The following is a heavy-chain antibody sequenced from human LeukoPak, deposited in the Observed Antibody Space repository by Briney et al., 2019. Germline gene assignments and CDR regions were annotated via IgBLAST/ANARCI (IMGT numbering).Heavy chain of an antibody. Sequence: SETLSLTCTVSGGSISSTYYYWGWIRQPPGKGLEWIGTIYYSGSTYYNPSLKSRVTISVDTSKNHFSLKLSSVTAADTAVYYCARGHYFASGNYYRGWFDPWGQGSLVTVSS. J-gene: IGHJ5*02. V-gene: IGHV4-39*02. CDR3: ARGHYFASGNYYRGWFDP. CDR1: GGSISSTYYY. D-gene: IGHD3-10*01. CDR2: IYYSGST.